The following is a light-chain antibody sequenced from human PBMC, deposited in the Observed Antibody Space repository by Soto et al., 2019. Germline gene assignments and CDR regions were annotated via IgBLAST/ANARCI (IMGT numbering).Light chain of an antibody. CDR2: EVS. CDR1: ESLLHSNGGTY. J-gene: IGKJ3*01. Sequence: DVVMAQTPLSLSVTPGQPASISCKSSESLLHSNGGTYLYWYVQKPGQPPQVLIYEVSNRFSGVQSRFSGSGSGTDFTQEISRLEAEDAGVYYCMQSSELPFTFGPGTKVEIK. V-gene: IGKV2D-29*01. CDR3: MQSSELPFT.